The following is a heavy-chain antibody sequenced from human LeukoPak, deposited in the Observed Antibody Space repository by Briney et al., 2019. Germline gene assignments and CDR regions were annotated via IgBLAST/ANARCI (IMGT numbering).Heavy chain of an antibody. CDR3: ARTTEAHSWRTRYYDYYMDV. Sequence: PSETLSLTCAVYGGSFSGYYWSWIRQPPGKGLEWIGEINHSGSTNYNPSLKSRVTISVHTSKNQFSLKLSSVTAADTAVYYCARTTEAHSWRTRYYDYYMDVWGKGTTVTVSS. CDR2: INHSGST. J-gene: IGHJ6*03. D-gene: IGHD6-13*01. V-gene: IGHV4-34*01. CDR1: GGSFSGYY.